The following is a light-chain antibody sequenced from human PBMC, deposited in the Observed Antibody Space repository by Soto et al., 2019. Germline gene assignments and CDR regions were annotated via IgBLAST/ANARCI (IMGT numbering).Light chain of an antibody. CDR1: QSISSW. Sequence: DIQMTQSPSTLSASVGDRVTITCRASQSISSWLAWYQQQPGKAPKLLIYDASSLESGVPSRFSGSGSGTEFTLTISSLQPDDFATNYCQQYNSYPWTCGPGTKVDIK. CDR2: DAS. CDR3: QQYNSYPWT. J-gene: IGKJ1*01. V-gene: IGKV1-5*01.